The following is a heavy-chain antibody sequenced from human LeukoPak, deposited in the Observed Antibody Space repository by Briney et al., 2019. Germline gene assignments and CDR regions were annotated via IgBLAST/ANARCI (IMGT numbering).Heavy chain of an antibody. CDR3: ATPFNYDFWRDY. Sequence: GASVKVSCKASGYTFTGYYMHWVRQAPGQGPEWMGWINPNSGGTNYAQKFQGRVTMTRDTSISTAYMELSRLRSDDTAVYYCATPFNYDFWRDYWGQGTLVTVSS. CDR2: INPNSGGT. D-gene: IGHD3-3*01. V-gene: IGHV1-2*02. CDR1: GYTFTGYY. J-gene: IGHJ4*02.